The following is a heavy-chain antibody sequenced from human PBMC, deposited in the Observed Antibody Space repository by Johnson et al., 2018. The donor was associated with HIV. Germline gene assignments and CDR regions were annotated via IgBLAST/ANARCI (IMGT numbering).Heavy chain of an antibody. Sequence: QVQLLESGGGVVQPGRSLRLSCAASGFTFSSYAMHWVRQAPGKGLEWVAVISYDGSNKYYADSVKGRFTISRDNSKNTLYLQMNSLRAEDTAVYYCAREEIVVVTAMDAFDIWGQGTMVTVSS. CDR1: GFTFSSYA. D-gene: IGHD2-21*02. CDR3: AREEIVVVTAMDAFDI. V-gene: IGHV3-30-3*01. J-gene: IGHJ3*02. CDR2: ISYDGSNK.